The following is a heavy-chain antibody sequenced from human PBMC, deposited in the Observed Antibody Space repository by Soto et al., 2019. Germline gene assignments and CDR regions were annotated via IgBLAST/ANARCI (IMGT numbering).Heavy chain of an antibody. CDR1: GGSISPYY. CDR2: MFYSGNT. D-gene: IGHD3-22*01. Sequence: SETLSLTCTVSGGSISPYYWGWIRQPPGKGLEWIGSMFYSGNTYYNPSLKSRVTLSIDTSKNQFSLKLNSVTAADTAVYYCVSPEGYYDSSGYTLDYWGQGTLVTVS. CDR3: VSPEGYYDSSGYTLDY. J-gene: IGHJ4*02. V-gene: IGHV4-39*01.